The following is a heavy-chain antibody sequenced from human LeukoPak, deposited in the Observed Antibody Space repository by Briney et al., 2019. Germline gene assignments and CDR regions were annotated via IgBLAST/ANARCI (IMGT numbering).Heavy chain of an antibody. J-gene: IGHJ5*02. Sequence: PSETLSLTCTVSGASISSLYWSWVRQPPGKGLEWIGYIHYSGSTNYRPSLKSRVTISIDTSKKQFSLKLRSVNAADTAMYYCARTGDYSRTTGGWFDPWGQGTLVTVSS. CDR1: GASISSLY. CDR2: IHYSGST. CDR3: ARTGDYSRTTGGWFDP. V-gene: IGHV4-59*11. D-gene: IGHD4-11*01.